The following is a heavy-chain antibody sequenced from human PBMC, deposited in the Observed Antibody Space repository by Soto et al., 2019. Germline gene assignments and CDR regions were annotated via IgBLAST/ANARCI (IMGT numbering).Heavy chain of an antibody. CDR2: IYYSGST. V-gene: IGHV4-39*01. CDR3: ARLSATIFGVVIILDYYYGMDV. J-gene: IGHJ6*02. D-gene: IGHD3-3*01. CDR1: GGSISSSSYY. Sequence: SETLSLTCPVSGGSISSSSYYWGWIRQPPGKGLEWIGSIYYSGSTYYNPSLKSRVTISVDTSKNQFSLKLSSVTAADTAVYYCARLSATIFGVVIILDYYYGMDVWGQGTTVTVSS.